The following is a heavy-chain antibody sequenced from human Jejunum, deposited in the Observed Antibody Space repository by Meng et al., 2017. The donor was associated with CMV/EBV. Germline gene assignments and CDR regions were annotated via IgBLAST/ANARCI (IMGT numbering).Heavy chain of an antibody. J-gene: IGHJ4*02. V-gene: IGHV3-53*05. D-gene: IGHD1-7*01. Sequence: LRLSCAASGVTVSDNYMRWVRQAPGKGLEWVSLIYSGGSTAYGDSVKGRFIISRDSSKNTLYLQMNSLRTEDTAVYYCAKRNYSFDYWGQGTLVTVSS. CDR2: IYSGGST. CDR3: AKRNYSFDY. CDR1: GVTVSDNY.